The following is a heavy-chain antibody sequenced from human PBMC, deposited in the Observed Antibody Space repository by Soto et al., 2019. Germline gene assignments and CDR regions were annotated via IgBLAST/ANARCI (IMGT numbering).Heavy chain of an antibody. J-gene: IGHJ4*02. V-gene: IGHV1-69*13. CDR2: IIPIFGTA. D-gene: IGHD1-26*01. CDR3: ARDRASGSYFPYFDY. CDR1: RGTFSSYA. Sequence: SGKFCCKASRGTFSSYAISWVRQAPGQGLEWMGGIIPIFGTANYAQKFQGRVTITADESTSTAYMELSSLRSEDTAVYYCARDRASGSYFPYFDYWGQGTLVTVSS.